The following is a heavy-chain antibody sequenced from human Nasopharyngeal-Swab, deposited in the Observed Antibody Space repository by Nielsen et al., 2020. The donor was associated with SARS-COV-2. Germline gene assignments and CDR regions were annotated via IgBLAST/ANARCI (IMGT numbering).Heavy chain of an antibody. D-gene: IGHD6-13*01. Sequence: ASVKVSCKASGYTFTGYYIHWVRQAPGQGLEWMGWINPNSGGTNYAQKFQGWVTMTRDTSISTAYTELSRLKSDDTAMYYCARDRSASWSALDVWGKGTTVTVSS. CDR3: ARDRSASWSALDV. V-gene: IGHV1-2*04. CDR1: GYTFTGYY. J-gene: IGHJ6*04. CDR2: INPNSGGT.